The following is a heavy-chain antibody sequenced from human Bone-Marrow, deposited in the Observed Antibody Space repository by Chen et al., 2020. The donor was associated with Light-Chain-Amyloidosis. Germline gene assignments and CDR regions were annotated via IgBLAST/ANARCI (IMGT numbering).Heavy chain of an antibody. D-gene: IGHD5-12*01. CDR3: ARRRDGYNFDY. CDR2: IYPDDSDA. Sequence: EVQLEQSGPEVKKPGESLKIFCKGSGYTFPNYWIGWVRQMPGKGLEWMGVIYPDDSDARYSPSFEGQVTISADKSITTANLQWRSLKASATAMYYWARRRDGYNFDYWGQGTLVTVSS. CDR1: GYTFPNYW. J-gene: IGHJ4*02. V-gene: IGHV5-51*01.